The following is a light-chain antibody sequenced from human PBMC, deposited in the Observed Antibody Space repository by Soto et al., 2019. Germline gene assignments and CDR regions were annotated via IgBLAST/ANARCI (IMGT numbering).Light chain of an antibody. J-gene: IGLJ2*01. Sequence: QSVLTQPPSVSGAPRQSATISCSGSSSNIRNNAVNWYQQFPGKAPKLLIYYDDLLPSGVSARFSGSKSGTSASLAISGLQSEDEADYYCATWDDSLNGQVFGGGTKLTVL. V-gene: IGLV1-36*01. CDR2: YDD. CDR1: SSNIRNNA. CDR3: ATWDDSLNGQV.